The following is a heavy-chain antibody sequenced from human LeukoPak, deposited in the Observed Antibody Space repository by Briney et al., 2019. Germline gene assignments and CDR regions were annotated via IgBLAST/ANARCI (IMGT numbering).Heavy chain of an antibody. Sequence: ASVKVSCKASGYTFTSYYMHWVRQAPGQRLEWMGIINPSGGTTSYAQKFQGRVTMTRDTSTSTIYMELSSLRSEDTAVYYCARSLTGYYDSSGFWGQGTLVTVSS. CDR1: GYTFTSYY. CDR2: INPSGGTT. J-gene: IGHJ4*02. V-gene: IGHV1-46*01. D-gene: IGHD3-22*01. CDR3: ARSLTGYYDSSGF.